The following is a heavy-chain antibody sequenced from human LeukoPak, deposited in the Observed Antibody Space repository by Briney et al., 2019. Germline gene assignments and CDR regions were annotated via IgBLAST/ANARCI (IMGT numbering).Heavy chain of an antibody. V-gene: IGHV3-30*18. J-gene: IGHJ4*02. CDR1: GFTFSSYG. Sequence: GGSLRLSCAASGFTFSSYGMHWVRQAPGKGLEWVAVISYDGSNKYYAGSVKGRFTIFRDNSKNTLYLQMNSLRAEDTAVYYCAKDLYYYGSGSYYGPDYWGQGTLVTVSS. CDR3: AKDLYYYGSGSYYGPDY. CDR2: ISYDGSNK. D-gene: IGHD3-10*01.